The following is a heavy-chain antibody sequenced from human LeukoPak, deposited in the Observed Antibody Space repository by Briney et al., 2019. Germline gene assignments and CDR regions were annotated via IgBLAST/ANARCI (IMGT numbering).Heavy chain of an antibody. CDR3: AKDYCGDCYSYFDH. V-gene: IGHV3-30*18. CDR1: GFTFSEYG. Sequence: QPGGSLRLSCAASGFTFSEYGMQWVRQAPGRGLEWMAFISHDVRKKYYADSVKGRFTISRDNSKNTVYLQMNSLRSEDTAVYYCAKDYCGDCYSYFDHWGLGTLVTVSS. D-gene: IGHD2-21*02. J-gene: IGHJ4*02. CDR2: ISHDVRKK.